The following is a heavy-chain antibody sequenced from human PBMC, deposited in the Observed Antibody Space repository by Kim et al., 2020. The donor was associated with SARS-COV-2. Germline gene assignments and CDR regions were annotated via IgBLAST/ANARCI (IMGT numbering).Heavy chain of an antibody. CDR3: ARGRITMVRGVHFDY. Sequence: QTFQGRVTITRDTSASTAYMELSSLRSEDTAVYYCARGRITMVRGVHFDYWGQGTLVTVSS. D-gene: IGHD3-10*01. J-gene: IGHJ4*02. V-gene: IGHV1-3*01.